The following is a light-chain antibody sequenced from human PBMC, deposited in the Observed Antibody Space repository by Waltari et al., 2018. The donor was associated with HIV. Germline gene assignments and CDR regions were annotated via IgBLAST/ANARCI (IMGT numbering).Light chain of an antibody. CDR3: QQYGGSPWT. V-gene: IGKV3-20*01. J-gene: IGKJ1*01. CDR2: GAS. Sequence: EIVLTQSPGTLSLSPGERATLSCRASQSVSSNYLAWYQHKPGQAPRLLIYGASSRATGIPDRFSGSGSGTDFTLTISRLEPEDFAVYYCQQYGGSPWTFGQGTKVEIK. CDR1: QSVSSNY.